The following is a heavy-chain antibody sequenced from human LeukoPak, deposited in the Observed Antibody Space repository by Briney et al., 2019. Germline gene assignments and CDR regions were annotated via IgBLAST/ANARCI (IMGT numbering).Heavy chain of an antibody. CDR2: ISYDENNK. CDR3: ARSQWSDY. Sequence: GRSLRLSCAASGFTFSNYAMYWVRQAPGKGLEWVAVISYDENNKYYTDSVKGRFTISRDNSKNTLHLQMNSLRAEDTAVYYCARSQWSDYWGQGTLVTVSS. V-gene: IGHV3-30-3*01. J-gene: IGHJ4*02. CDR1: GFTFSNYA. D-gene: IGHD2-8*01.